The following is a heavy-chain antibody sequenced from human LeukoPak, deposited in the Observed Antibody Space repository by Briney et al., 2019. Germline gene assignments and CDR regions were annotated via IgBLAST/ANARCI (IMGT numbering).Heavy chain of an antibody. J-gene: IGHJ4*02. V-gene: IGHV3-7*01. CDR1: GFTLSNHW. CDR3: ARDLVWNDFEGEEGGQDY. CDR2: VNRDGSDT. D-gene: IGHD1-1*01. Sequence: PGGSLRLSCAASGFTLSNHWMTWVRQVPGRGQEWVANVNRDGSDTYYLDSVNGRFTISRDNAKNSLYLQMNSLRAEDTAVYYCARDLVWNDFEGEEGGQDYWGQGTLVTVSS.